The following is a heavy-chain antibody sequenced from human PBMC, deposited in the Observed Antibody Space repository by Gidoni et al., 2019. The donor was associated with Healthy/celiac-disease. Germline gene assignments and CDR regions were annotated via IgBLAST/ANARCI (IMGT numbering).Heavy chain of an antibody. CDR1: GFTFSSYS. CDR3: ARDFRGYSGYDPRGFDY. D-gene: IGHD5-12*01. CDR2: ISSSSSNI. V-gene: IGHV3-21*01. J-gene: IGHJ4*02. Sequence: EVQLVESGGGLVKPGASLRLSCAAAGFTFSSYSMTWVRQAPGKGLEWVSSISSSSSNIYYADSVKGRFTISRDNAKNSLYLLLTSLSAEDTAVYYCARDFRGYSGYDPRGFDYWGQGTLVTVSS.